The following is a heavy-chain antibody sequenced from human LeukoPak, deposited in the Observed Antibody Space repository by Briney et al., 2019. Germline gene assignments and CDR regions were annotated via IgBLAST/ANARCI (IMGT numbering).Heavy chain of an antibody. CDR1: GFTFSSYS. CDR2: ISTSSIYI. D-gene: IGHD3-9*01. J-gene: IGHJ4*02. V-gene: IGHV3-21*01. Sequence: GGSLRLSCAASGFTFSSYSMNWVRQAPGKGLEWVSSISTSSIYIYYADSMKGRFTISRDNAKNSLYLQMNSLTAEDTAVYCCARHSDYDILTGPNDYWGQGTLVTVSS. CDR3: ARHSDYDILTGPNDY.